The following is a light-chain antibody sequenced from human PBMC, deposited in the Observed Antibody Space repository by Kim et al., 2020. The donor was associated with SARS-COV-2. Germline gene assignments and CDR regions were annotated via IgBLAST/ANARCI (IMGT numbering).Light chain of an antibody. CDR1: QSVADD. V-gene: IGKV1-39*01. CDR2: ATS. J-gene: IGKJ2*01. CDR3: QQSHSTPYT. Sequence: SVGDRVTVTYRPSQSVADDLHWYQHKPGKAPKLLIYATSDLQTGVPSRFSGRGSGTDFTLTISSLEPEDFATYYCQQSHSTPYTFGQGTKLEI.